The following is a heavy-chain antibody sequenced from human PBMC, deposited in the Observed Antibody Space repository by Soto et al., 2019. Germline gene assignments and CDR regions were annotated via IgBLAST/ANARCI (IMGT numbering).Heavy chain of an antibody. CDR3: ARSSGRLTTVTHYYYYGMDV. D-gene: IGHD4-17*01. CDR1: GYTFTSYG. V-gene: IGHV1-18*01. J-gene: IGHJ6*02. CDR2: ISAYNGNT. Sequence: ASVKVSCKASGYTFTSYGISWVRQAPGQGLEWMGWISAYNGNTNYAQKLQGRVTMTTDTSTSTAYMELSSLRSEDTAVYYCARSSGRLTTVTHYYYYGMDVWGQGTTVTVSS.